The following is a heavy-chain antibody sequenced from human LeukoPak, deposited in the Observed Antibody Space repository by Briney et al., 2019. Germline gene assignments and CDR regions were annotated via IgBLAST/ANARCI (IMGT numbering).Heavy chain of an antibody. CDR1: GGFINRRCYY. V-gene: IGHV4-39*01. CDR2: IYYTRSI. CDR3: ARPTGLEPPGPYRVFDT. Sequence: SQTLSLTCSLFGGFINRRCYYWGWIRQPPGKGLEWIGSIYYTRSIYYNPSLKSRVTISVDTSTKQFSLTLRSVTAAETAVYYCARPTGLEPPGPYRVFDTWGQGMLVTISS. J-gene: IGHJ5*02. D-gene: IGHD1-1*01.